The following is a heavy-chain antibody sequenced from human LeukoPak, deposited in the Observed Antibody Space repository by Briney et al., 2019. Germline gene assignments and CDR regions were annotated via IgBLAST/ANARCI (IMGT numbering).Heavy chain of an antibody. Sequence: QAGGSLRLSCAASGFTFSSYAMHWVRQAPGKGLEWMAVISYDGSNKYYADSVKGRFTISRDNSKNTLYLQMNSLRAEDTAVYYCARGAPSYYDFWSGYYRYYYGMDVWGQGTTVTVSS. V-gene: IGHV3-30-3*01. D-gene: IGHD3-3*01. CDR1: GFTFSSYA. CDR2: ISYDGSNK. J-gene: IGHJ6*02. CDR3: ARGAPSYYDFWSGYYRYYYGMDV.